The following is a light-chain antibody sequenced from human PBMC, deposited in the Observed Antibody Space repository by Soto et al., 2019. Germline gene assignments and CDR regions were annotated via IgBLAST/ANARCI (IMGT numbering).Light chain of an antibody. Sequence: PGERATLSCRASQTVSSNYLAWCQQRPGQAPRLLIYDVSIRATGVPARFSGTGSETDFTLTISGLQSEDFALYYCHQYNNWPWTFGQGTKVDIK. J-gene: IGKJ1*01. CDR1: QTVSSN. CDR3: HQYNNWPWT. CDR2: DVS. V-gene: IGKV3-15*01.